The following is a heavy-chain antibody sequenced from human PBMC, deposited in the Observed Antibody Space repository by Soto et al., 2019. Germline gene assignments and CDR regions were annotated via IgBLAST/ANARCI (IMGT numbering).Heavy chain of an antibody. CDR3: ARDDPWVILHFDP. D-gene: IGHD2-21*01. V-gene: IGHV3-33*01. CDR2: IWYDGSNK. CDR1: GFTFSSYG. Sequence: GSLRLSCAASGFTFSSYGMHWVRQAPGKGLEWVAVIWYDGSNKYYADSVKGRFAISRDNAKNTLYLQMNSLRAEDTAVYYCARDDPWVILHFDPWGQGTLVTVSS. J-gene: IGHJ5*02.